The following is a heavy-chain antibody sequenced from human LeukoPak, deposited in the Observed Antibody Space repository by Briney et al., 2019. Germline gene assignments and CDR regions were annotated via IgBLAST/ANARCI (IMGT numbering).Heavy chain of an antibody. CDR1: GNTFTSYY. J-gene: IGHJ4*02. CDR3: ARGGAYFDY. D-gene: IGHD4/OR15-4a*01. Sequence: ASVKVSCKASGNTFTSYYMHWVRQAPGQGLEWMGWINPNGGGTNYAQKFQDTVIMTTDTSISTAYMELSGLRSDDTAVYYCARGGAYFDYWGQGTLVTVSS. CDR2: INPNGGGT. V-gene: IGHV1-2*02.